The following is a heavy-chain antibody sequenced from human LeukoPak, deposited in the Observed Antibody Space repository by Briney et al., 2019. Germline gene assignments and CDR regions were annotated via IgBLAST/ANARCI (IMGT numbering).Heavy chain of an antibody. CDR3: ARDQGQWLSRYGMDV. Sequence: GASVKVSCKASGYTFTSYDINWVRQATGQGLEWMGWMNPNSGNTGYAQKFQGRVTITRNTSISPAYMELRSLRSDDTAVYYCARDQGQWLSRYGMDVWGQGTTVTVSS. V-gene: IGHV1-8*03. D-gene: IGHD6-19*01. CDR1: GYTFTSYD. CDR2: MNPNSGNT. J-gene: IGHJ6*02.